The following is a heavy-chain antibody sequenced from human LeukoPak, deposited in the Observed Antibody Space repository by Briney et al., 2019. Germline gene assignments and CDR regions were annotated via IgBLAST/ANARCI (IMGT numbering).Heavy chain of an antibody. D-gene: IGHD3-9*01. J-gene: IGHJ6*02. V-gene: IGHV3-48*03. CDR2: ISDSGSNI. Sequence: GGSLRLSCAASGFTFSTYEMNWVRQSPGKGPEWVSYISDSGSNIHYADSVKGRFTISRDNAKKSLYLQMNSLRAEDTAVYYCARPEYYDNGMDVWGQGTTVTVSS. CDR1: GFTFSTYE. CDR3: ARPEYYDNGMDV.